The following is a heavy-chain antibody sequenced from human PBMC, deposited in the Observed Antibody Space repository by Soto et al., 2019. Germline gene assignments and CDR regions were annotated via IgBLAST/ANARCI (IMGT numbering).Heavy chain of an antibody. D-gene: IGHD1-1*01. V-gene: IGHV3-9*01. CDR3: AKDSGTTSGYYGMDV. CDR2: ISWNSGSI. CDR1: GFTFDDYA. J-gene: IGHJ6*02. Sequence: EVQLVESGGGLVQPGRSLRLSCAASGFTFDDYAMHWVRQAPGKGLEWVSGISWNSGSIGYADSVKGRFTISRDNAKNSLYLQMNSLRAEDTALYYCAKDSGTTSGYYGMDVWGQGTTVTVSS.